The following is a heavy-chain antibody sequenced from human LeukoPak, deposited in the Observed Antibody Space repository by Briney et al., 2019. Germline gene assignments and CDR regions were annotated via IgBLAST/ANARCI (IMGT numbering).Heavy chain of an antibody. D-gene: IGHD2-2*02. CDR1: GGSISSYY. CDR2: IYPSGGT. J-gene: IGHJ6*03. CDR3: ARFVAPAAINYYYYYMDV. V-gene: IGHV4-4*09. Sequence: PSETLSLTCTVSGGSISSYYWSWIRQSPGKGLEWIGYIYPSGGTNYNPSLKSRVTMSVDTSKNQFSLKLSSVTAADTAVYYCARFVAPAAINYYYYYMDVWGKGTTVTVSS.